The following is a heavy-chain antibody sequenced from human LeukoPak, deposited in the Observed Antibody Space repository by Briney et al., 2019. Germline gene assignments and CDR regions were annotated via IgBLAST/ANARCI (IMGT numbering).Heavy chain of an antibody. CDR1: GFTFNTYA. D-gene: IGHD3-22*01. CDR3: ARDDRSGVVVAALDY. V-gene: IGHV3-48*01. Sequence: PGGSLRLSCVASGFTFNTYAMNWVRQAPGKGLEWVTYISSSSSTIYYADSVRGRFAISRDNAKNTLYLQMNSLRAEDTALYFCARDDRSGVVVAALDYWGQGTLVTVSS. CDR2: ISSSSSTI. J-gene: IGHJ4*02.